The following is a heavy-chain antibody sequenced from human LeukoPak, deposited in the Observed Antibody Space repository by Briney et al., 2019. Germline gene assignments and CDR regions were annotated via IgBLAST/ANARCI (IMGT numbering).Heavy chain of an antibody. J-gene: IGHJ5*02. CDR1: GFTFSSYA. D-gene: IGHD3-22*01. CDR3: AKGGEVVVIRNWFDP. Sequence: PGGSLRLSCAASGFTFSSYAMSWVRQAPGKGLEWVSAISGSGGSTYYADSVKGRFTISRDNSKNTLYLQMNSLRAEDTAVYYWAKGGEVVVIRNWFDPWGQGTLVTVSS. CDR2: ISGSGGST. V-gene: IGHV3-23*01.